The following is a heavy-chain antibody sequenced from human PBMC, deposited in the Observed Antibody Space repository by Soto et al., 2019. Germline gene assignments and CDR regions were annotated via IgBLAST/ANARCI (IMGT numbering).Heavy chain of an antibody. D-gene: IGHD3-16*01. Sequence: QVQLVQSGVEVKKPGASVKVSCKAMGYIFTNYGLSWVRQAPGEGPEWLGWISAYNGHTKYAPKVQERVTLTTDTSATTAYWELRSLIPDDAAGYNCVRGDGGDFDHGGQGTLVLVSS. J-gene: IGHJ4*02. CDR1: GYIFTNYG. V-gene: IGHV1-18*01. CDR3: VRGDGGDFDH. CDR2: ISAYNGHT.